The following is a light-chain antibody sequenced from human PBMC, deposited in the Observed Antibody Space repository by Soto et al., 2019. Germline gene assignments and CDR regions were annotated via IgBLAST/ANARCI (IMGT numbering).Light chain of an antibody. CDR1: RSDVGSYNL. V-gene: IGLV2-23*01. J-gene: IGLJ1*01. CDR2: EGC. CDR3: CSYAGSSTYV. Sequence: QSALTQPASVSGSPGQSITISCTGTRSDVGSYNLVSWYQQHPGKAPKLMIYEGCKRPSGVSNRFSSSNSGNTGSLTISGFQADDEADYYCCSYAGSSTYVFGTGTKVTVL.